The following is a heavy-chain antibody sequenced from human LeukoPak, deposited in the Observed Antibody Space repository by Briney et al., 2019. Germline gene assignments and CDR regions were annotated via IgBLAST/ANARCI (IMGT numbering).Heavy chain of an antibody. J-gene: IGHJ4*02. D-gene: IGHD3-10*01. CDR3: ARDIGVSQFDY. V-gene: IGHV1-18*01. CDR1: GYSFTSYG. Sequence: WASVKVSCKTSGYSFTSYGISWVRQAPGQGLEWLGWISGYDGRTDYSQKLQGRVTMTTDTSTSTAYMELRRLTSDDTAMYYCARDIGVSQFDYWGQRTLVTLSS. CDR2: ISGYDGRT.